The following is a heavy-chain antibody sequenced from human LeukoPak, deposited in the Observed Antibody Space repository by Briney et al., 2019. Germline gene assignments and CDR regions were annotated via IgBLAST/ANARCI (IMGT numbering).Heavy chain of an antibody. CDR2: ISGSGGST. Sequence: GGSLRLSCAASGFTFSSYAMSWVRQAPGKGLEWVSAISGSGGSTYYADSVKGRFTISRDNSKNTLYLQMNSLRAEDTAVHYCAKAEGYGDYAYYYYGMDVWGQGTTVTVSS. CDR3: AKAEGYGDYAYYYYGMDV. J-gene: IGHJ6*02. CDR1: GFTFSSYA. V-gene: IGHV3-23*01. D-gene: IGHD4-17*01.